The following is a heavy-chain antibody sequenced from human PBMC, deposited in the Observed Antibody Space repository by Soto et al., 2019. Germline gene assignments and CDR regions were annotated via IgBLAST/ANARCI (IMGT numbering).Heavy chain of an antibody. J-gene: IGHJ4*02. CDR2: IGGGGVPT. CDR3: AKRSSSSTFDY. D-gene: IGHD6-6*01. CDR1: GFTFSNYA. Sequence: GGSLRLSCAASGFTFSNYAMSWVRQAPGKGLEWVSAIGGGGVPTYHADSVKGRFTISRDNSKNTLYLQMNSLRAEDTAVYYCAKRSSSSTFDYWGQGTLVTVSS. V-gene: IGHV3-23*01.